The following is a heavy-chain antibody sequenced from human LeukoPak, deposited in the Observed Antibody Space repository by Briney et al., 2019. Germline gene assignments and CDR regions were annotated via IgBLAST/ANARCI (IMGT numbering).Heavy chain of an antibody. V-gene: IGHV1-69*04. Sequence: GASVKVSCKASGYTFTSYGISWVRQAPGQGLEWMGRIIPILGIANYAQKFQGRVTITADKSTSTAYMELSSLRSEDTAVYYCATPMDGSGYHSPQAPYGWGKLGYAFDIWGQGTMVTVSS. D-gene: IGHD3-22*01. CDR2: IIPILGIA. J-gene: IGHJ3*02. CDR3: ATPMDGSGYHSPQAPYGWGKLGYAFDI. CDR1: GYTFTSYG.